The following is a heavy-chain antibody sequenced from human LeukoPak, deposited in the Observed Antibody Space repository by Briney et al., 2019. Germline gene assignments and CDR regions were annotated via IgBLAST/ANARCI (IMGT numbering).Heavy chain of an antibody. CDR3: ANQHHYGGNSYYYYGMDV. J-gene: IGHJ6*02. V-gene: IGHV3-30*04. CDR1: GFIFSSYA. D-gene: IGHD4-23*01. CDR2: KAFDGSDE. Sequence: GGSLRLSCAASGFIFSSYAMHWVRQAPGKGLEWVAVKAFDGSDEYYADSVKGRFTISRDNSKNTLYLQMKSLRGEDTAVYYCANQHHYGGNSYYYYGMDVWGQGTTVTVSS.